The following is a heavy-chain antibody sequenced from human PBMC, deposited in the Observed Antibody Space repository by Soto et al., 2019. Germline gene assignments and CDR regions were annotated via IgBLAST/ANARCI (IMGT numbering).Heavy chain of an antibody. D-gene: IGHD5-18*01. Sequence: SETLSLTCTVSGGSISSYYWSWIRQPPGKGLEWVGYIYYSGNTNYNPSLKSRVTISVDMSKNQFSLKLSSVTAADTAVYYCARGGGYSFGYNWFGPWGQGTLVTVSS. V-gene: IGHV4-59*01. CDR3: ARGGGYSFGYNWFGP. CDR2: IYYSGNT. J-gene: IGHJ5*02. CDR1: GGSISSYY.